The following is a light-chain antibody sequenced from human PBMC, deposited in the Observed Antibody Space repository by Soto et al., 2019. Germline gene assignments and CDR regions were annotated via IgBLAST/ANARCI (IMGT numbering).Light chain of an antibody. Sequence: VHMTNSPPTLCAPVSYRVTITWRASQSISRWLAWFQQKPGKAPKLLIYKASNLEDGVPTRFSGSGSGTEFTLTISSLQPDDFATYYCQQYDSYSWTLGEGTKVDIK. CDR2: KAS. CDR3: QQYDSYSWT. V-gene: IGKV1-5*03. CDR1: QSISRW. J-gene: IGKJ1*01.